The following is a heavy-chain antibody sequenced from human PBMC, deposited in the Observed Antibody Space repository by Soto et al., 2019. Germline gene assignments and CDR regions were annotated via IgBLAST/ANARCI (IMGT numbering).Heavy chain of an antibody. D-gene: IGHD6-13*01. CDR3: ARAYSSSWYWGY. J-gene: IGHJ4*02. CDR1: GFTFSSYW. CDR2: RKQDGSEK. V-gene: IGHV3-7*01. Sequence: EVQLVESGGGLVQPGGSLRLSCAASGFTFSSYWMSWVRQAPGKGLEWVANRKQDGSEKYYVDSVKGRFTISRDNAKNALYLQMNSLRAEDTAVYYCARAYSSSWYWGYWGQGTLVTVSS.